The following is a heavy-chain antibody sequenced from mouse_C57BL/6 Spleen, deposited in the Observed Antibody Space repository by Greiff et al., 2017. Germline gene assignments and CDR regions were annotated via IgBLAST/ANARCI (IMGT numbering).Heavy chain of an antibody. V-gene: IGHV5-4*01. J-gene: IGHJ4*01. Sequence: EVQLKESGGGLVKPGGSLKLSCAASGFTFSSYAMSWVRPTPEKRLEWVATISDGGSYTYYPDNVKGRFTLSRDNDKNNLYLQMSHLKCEDTAMYDWERDRVLGSSGGAMDYWGQGTSVTVSS. CDR1: GFTFSSYA. CDR3: ERDRVLGSSGGAMDY. CDR2: ISDGGSYT. D-gene: IGHD1-1*01.